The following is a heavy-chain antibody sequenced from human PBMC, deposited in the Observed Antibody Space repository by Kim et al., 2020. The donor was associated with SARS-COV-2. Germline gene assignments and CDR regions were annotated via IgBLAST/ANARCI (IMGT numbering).Heavy chain of an antibody. CDR3: ARGPNYSPFDY. V-gene: IGHV3-11*04. J-gene: IGHJ4*02. CDR2: I. Sequence: IYYADSVKGRFTTYRDNDKNLLFLEMISLSAEDTAVYYCARGPNYSPFDYWGQGTLVTVSS. D-gene: IGHD4-4*01.